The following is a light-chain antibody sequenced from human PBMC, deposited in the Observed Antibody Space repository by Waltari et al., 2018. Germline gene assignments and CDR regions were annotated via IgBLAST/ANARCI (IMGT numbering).Light chain of an antibody. CDR2: DTT. Sequence: SYVLTQPPSVSVAPGKTARISCAGQHIRDQTVYLYQQKPGQAPVVVIYDTTVRPSGIPDRISGSDPATLTIARVEAGDEADYYCQVWDDTDDHPVFGGGTRLTVL. J-gene: IGLJ2*01. CDR3: QVWDDTDDHPV. V-gene: IGLV3-21*03. CDR1: HIRDQT.